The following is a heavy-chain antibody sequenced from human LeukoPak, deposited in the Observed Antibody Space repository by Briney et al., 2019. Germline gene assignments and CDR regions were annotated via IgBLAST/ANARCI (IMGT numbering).Heavy chain of an antibody. Sequence: SETLSLTCTVSGGSISSYYWSWIRQPPGKGLEWIGYIYYSGSTNYNPSLKSRVTISVDTSKNQFSLKLSSVTAADTAVYYCAREYSSSFGWFDPWSQGTLVTVSS. V-gene: IGHV4-59*01. CDR3: AREYSSSFGWFDP. CDR1: GGSISSYY. D-gene: IGHD6-6*01. J-gene: IGHJ5*02. CDR2: IYYSGST.